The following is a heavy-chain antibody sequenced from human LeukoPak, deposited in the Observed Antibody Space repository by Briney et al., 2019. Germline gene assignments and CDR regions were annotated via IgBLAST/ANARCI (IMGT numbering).Heavy chain of an antibody. J-gene: IGHJ4*02. CDR1: GFTFSDYY. V-gene: IGHV3-11*06. CDR3: ARNAGYGDYVDFDY. CDR2: ISSSSSYT. Sequence: GGSLRLSCAASGFTFSDYYMSWIRQAPGKGLEWVSYISSSSSYTNYSDSVKGRFTISRDNAENSLYLQMNSLRAEDTAVYYCARNAGYGDYVDFDYWGQGTLVTVSS. D-gene: IGHD4-17*01.